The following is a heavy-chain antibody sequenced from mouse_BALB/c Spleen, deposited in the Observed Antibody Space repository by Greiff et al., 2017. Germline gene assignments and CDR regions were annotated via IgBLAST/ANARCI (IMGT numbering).Heavy chain of an antibody. V-gene: IGHV1-69*01. J-gene: IGHJ4*01. Sequence: QVQLKQPGAELVMPGASVKMSCKASGYTFTDYWMHWVKQRPGQGLEWIGAIDTSDSYTSYNQKFKGKATLTVDESSSTAYMQLSSLTSEDSAVYYCARSETTAYAMDYWGQGTSVTVSS. CDR2: IDTSDSYT. D-gene: IGHD1-2*01. CDR3: ARSETTAYAMDY. CDR1: GYTFTDYW.